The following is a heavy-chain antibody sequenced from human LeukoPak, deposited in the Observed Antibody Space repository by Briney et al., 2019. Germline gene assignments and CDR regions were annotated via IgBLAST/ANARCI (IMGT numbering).Heavy chain of an antibody. CDR3: ALLGYCSSTSCYKLNDY. D-gene: IGHD2-2*02. Sequence: ASVKVSCKASGYTLTGYYMHWVRQAPGQGLEWMGWINPNSGGTNYAQKFQGWVTMTRDTSISTAYMELSRLRSDDTAVYYCALLGYCSSTSCYKLNDYWGQGTLVTVSS. CDR2: INPNSGGT. CDR1: GYTLTGYY. J-gene: IGHJ4*02. V-gene: IGHV1-2*04.